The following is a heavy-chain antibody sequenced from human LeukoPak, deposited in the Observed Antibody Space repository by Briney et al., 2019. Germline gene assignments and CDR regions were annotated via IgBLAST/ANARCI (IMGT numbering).Heavy chain of an antibody. J-gene: IGHJ6*02. D-gene: IGHD4-11*01. CDR2: ISSSGSTI. CDR1: GFTFSDYY. CDR3: AGVTYTVYYYYGMDV. V-gene: IGHV3-11*01. Sequence: GGSLRLSCAASGFTFSDYYMSWIRRAPGKGLEWVSYISSSGSTIYYADSVKGRFTISRDNAKNSLYLQMNSLRAEDTAVYYCAGVTYTVYYYYGMDVWGQGTTVTVSS.